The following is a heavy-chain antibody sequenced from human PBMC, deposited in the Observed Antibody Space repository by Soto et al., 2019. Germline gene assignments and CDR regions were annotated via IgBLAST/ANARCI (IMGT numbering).Heavy chain of an antibody. D-gene: IGHD2-2*01. CDR2: ISSDETIQ. J-gene: IGHJ1*01. CDR3: VKGRQLLAHRHFHH. Sequence: SGLLRLACSASGFALMRSVMQWVGLASGKGLQYVSDISSDETIQDYAHSVKGRFTVSRDNSKNTLYLQMSSLRPEDTAVYHCVKGRQLLAHRHFHHSGQGTLVTVSS. CDR1: GFALMRSV. V-gene: IGHV3-64D*06.